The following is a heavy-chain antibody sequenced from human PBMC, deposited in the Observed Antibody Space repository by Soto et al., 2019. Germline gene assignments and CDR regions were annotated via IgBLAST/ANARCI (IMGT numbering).Heavy chain of an antibody. V-gene: IGHV4-4*02. Sequence: QVQLQESGPGLVKPSGTLSLTCAVSGDSISSSNWWSWVRQPPGKGLEWIGEIYHSGSTNYNPSPXXXXXXXXXXXXXXXXXXXXXXXXXXXXXXXXXXXXXXXFRDYWGQGTLVTVSS. CDR1: GDSISSSNW. CDR3: XXXXXXXFRDY. CDR2: IYHSGST. J-gene: IGHJ4*02.